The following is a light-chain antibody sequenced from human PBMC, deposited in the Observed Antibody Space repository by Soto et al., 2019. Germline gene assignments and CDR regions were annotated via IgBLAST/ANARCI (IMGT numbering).Light chain of an antibody. J-gene: IGKJ3*01. CDR1: QTITSNY. CDR3: QQYGTSQFT. V-gene: IGKV3-20*01. Sequence: EIVLTQSPGTLSLSPGERATLSCRASQTITSNYLAWYQQKPGQAPRLLIYGTSSRATGIPDRFSGIGSGTDFTLTISRLEPEDFAVYYCQQYGTSQFTFGPGTKVDLK. CDR2: GTS.